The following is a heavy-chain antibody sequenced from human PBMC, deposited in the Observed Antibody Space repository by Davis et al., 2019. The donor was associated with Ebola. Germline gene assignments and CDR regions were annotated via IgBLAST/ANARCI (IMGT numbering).Heavy chain of an antibody. D-gene: IGHD6-19*01. V-gene: IGHV4-34*01. CDR1: GGTFSGYY. CDR2: INHSGSI. J-gene: IGHJ3*02. Sequence: MPSETLSLTCAVYGGTFSGYYWSWIRQPPGKGLEWIGEINHSGSINYNPSLKSRVTISVDTSKNQISLKLSSVTAADTAVYYCARWAGSSGDLRAFDIWGQGTMVTVSS. CDR3: ARWAGSSGDLRAFDI.